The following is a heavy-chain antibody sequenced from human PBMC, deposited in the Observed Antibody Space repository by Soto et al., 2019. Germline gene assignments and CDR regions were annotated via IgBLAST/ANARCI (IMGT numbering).Heavy chain of an antibody. V-gene: IGHV1-2*02. CDR2: INPHNGAT. Sequence: ASVKVSCKASGYKFIDHYIHWVRQAPGQGLEWMGWINPHNGATSLSQKFKYRVMMTSDTSITTVYMELTNLRSDETALYFCARAPRIIRHITALGEASPGVLENWGQGTPVTVSS. J-gene: IGHJ4*02. D-gene: IGHD3-3*01. CDR1: GYKFIDHY. CDR3: ARAPRIIRHITALGEASPGVLEN.